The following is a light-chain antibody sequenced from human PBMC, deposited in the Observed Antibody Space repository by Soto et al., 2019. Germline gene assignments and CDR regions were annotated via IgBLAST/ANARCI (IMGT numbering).Light chain of an antibody. CDR2: GAS. CDR3: HQYATSPFT. CDR1: EPIGRAY. Sequence: IVLTQSPGTVSLSPGERATLSCRASEPIGRAYFAWYQHRPGRTPRLVLYGASNRAAGIPDRFSGSGSGADFTLTISRVEPEDFAVYYCHQYATSPFTFGQGTKLEIK. V-gene: IGKV3-20*01. J-gene: IGKJ2*01.